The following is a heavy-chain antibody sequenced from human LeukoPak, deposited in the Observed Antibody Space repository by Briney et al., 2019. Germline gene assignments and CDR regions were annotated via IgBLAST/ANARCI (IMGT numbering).Heavy chain of an antibody. D-gene: IGHD3-10*01. CDR2: ISYDGSNK. Sequence: GGSLTLSCAASGFTFSSYGMHWVRQAPGKGLEWVGVISYDGSNKFYADSVKGRFTISRDNSKNTLYLQMNSLGAEDTAVYYCAKDLWVTYGSGSYYFDYWGEGTLVTVSS. J-gene: IGHJ4*01. CDR3: AKDLWVTYGSGSYYFDY. V-gene: IGHV3-30*18. CDR1: GFTFSSYG.